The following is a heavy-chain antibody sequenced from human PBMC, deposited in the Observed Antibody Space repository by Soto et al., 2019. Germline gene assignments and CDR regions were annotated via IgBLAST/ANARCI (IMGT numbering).Heavy chain of an antibody. V-gene: IGHV3-53*02. J-gene: IGHJ4*02. D-gene: IGHD3-3*01. CDR3: ASISYYDFWSGYR. Sequence: EVQLVETGGGLIQPGGSLILSCAASGFTVSSNYMSWVRQAPGKGLEWVSVIYSGGSTYYADSVKGRFTISRDNSKNTLYLQMNSLRAEDTAVYYCASISYYDFWSGYRWGQGTLVTVSS. CDR2: IYSGGST. CDR1: GFTVSSNY.